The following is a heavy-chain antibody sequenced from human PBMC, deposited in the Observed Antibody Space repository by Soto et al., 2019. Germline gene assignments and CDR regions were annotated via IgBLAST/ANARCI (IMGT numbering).Heavy chain of an antibody. J-gene: IGHJ5*02. CDR1: GFSFSGSA. CDR2: IRSKANSYAT. Sequence: EVQLVESGGGLVQPGGSLQLSCAASGFSFSGSAMHWVRQASGKGLEWVGRIRSKANSYATAYAASVIGRFTISRDDSKNTAYLQMNSLKTEDTAVYYCLSWAPDNWFDPWGQGTMATVSS. V-gene: IGHV3-73*02. CDR3: LSWAPDNWFDP. D-gene: IGHD1-26*01.